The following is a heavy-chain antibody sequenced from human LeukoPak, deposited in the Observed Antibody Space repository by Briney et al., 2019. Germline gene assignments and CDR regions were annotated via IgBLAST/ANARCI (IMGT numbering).Heavy chain of an antibody. V-gene: IGHV3-21*01. D-gene: IGHD6-19*01. J-gene: IGHJ4*02. CDR1: GFTFSTYS. CDR2: ITSPVGRI. Sequence: PGGSLRLSCAASGFTFSTYSMNWVRQAPGKGLEWVSSITSPVGRIYYADPLKGRITIPRDNARSTLYLQMNSLRAEDTAVYYCATDGRSSGWYGFDYWGQGILVTVSS. CDR3: ATDGRSSGWYGFDY.